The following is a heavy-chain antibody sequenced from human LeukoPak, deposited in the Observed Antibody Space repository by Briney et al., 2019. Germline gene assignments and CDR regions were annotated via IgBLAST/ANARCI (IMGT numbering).Heavy chain of an antibody. Sequence: SDTLSLTCTVSGGSISTDHWSWIRQPPGKGLEWIGYMYYSGSTNYNPSLKSRVTISGDASKNQFSLKLSPVTAADTAVYYCARLSSYYFDYWGQGNLVTVSS. J-gene: IGHJ4*02. D-gene: IGHD3-10*01. V-gene: IGHV4-59*08. CDR3: ARLSSYYFDY. CDR1: GGSISTDH. CDR2: MYYSGST.